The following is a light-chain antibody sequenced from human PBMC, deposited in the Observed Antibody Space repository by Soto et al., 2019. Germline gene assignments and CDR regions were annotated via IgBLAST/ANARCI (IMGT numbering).Light chain of an antibody. Sequence: QSVLTQPPSASGTPGQRVAISCSGSSSNIGSNTVNWYQQLPGTAPKLLIYSGNQRPSGVPDRFSGSRSGTSASLAISGLQSEDEADYYCATWDDRLNGDVFGTGTKVTVL. CDR1: SSNIGSNT. CDR3: ATWDDRLNGDV. J-gene: IGLJ1*01. CDR2: SGN. V-gene: IGLV1-44*01.